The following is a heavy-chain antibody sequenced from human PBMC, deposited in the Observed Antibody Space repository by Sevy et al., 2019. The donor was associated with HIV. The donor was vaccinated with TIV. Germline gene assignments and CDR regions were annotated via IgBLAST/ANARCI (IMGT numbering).Heavy chain of an antibody. CDR3: ARPDLSGWYFDF. J-gene: IGHJ4*01. CDR1: GFTFSSYS. Sequence: GGSLRLSCVASGFTFSSYSMNWVRQAPGKGLEWVSYISSSSDSSRTLYYADSGKGRFSISRDNAKNSVHRQMTSLRVEGTAVYYCARPDLSGWYFDFWGHGTLVTVSS. V-gene: IGHV3-48*01. CDR2: ISSSSDSSRTL. D-gene: IGHD6-19*01.